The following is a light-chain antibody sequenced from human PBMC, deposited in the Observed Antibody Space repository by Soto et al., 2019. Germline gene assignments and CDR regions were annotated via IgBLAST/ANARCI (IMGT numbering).Light chain of an antibody. CDR1: SSDVGGYNY. V-gene: IGLV2-14*01. CDR2: EVS. Sequence: QSALTQPASVSGSPGQSITISCTGTSSDVGGYNYVSWYQQHPGKAPKLMIYEVSNRPSGVSNRFSGSKSGNTASLTISGIQAEDEADYYCSSYTSSSTNVFGTRTKLTVL. J-gene: IGLJ1*01. CDR3: SSYTSSSTNV.